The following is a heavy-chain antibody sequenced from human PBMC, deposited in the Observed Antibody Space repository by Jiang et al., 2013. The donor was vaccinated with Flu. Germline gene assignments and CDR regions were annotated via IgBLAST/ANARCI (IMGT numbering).Heavy chain of an antibody. CDR2: IYYSGST. CDR3: ARNGPRGDY. Sequence: GLVKPSETLSLTCTVSGGSISSSSYYWGWIRQPPGKGLEWIGSIYYSGSTYYNPSLKSRVTISVDTSKNQFSLKLSSVTAADTAVYYCARNGPRGDYWGQGTLVTVSS. CDR1: GGSISSSSYY. J-gene: IGHJ4*02. V-gene: IGHV4-39*01. D-gene: IGHD3-10*01.